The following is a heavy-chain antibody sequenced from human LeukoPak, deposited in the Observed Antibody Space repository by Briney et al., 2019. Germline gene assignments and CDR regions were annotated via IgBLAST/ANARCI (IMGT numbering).Heavy chain of an antibody. CDR1: GDSVFSSTAA. CDR2: TYYRSNWIN. D-gene: IGHD1-26*01. Sequence: SQTLSLTCAISGDSVFSSTAAWNWIRQSPSRGLEWLGRTYYRSNWINEYAIYVRGRIAINPDTSKNQFSLQLTPVTPEDTAVYFCARDDVGRRYDYWGQGIRVTVSS. CDR3: ARDDVGRRYDY. V-gene: IGHV6-1*01. J-gene: IGHJ4*02.